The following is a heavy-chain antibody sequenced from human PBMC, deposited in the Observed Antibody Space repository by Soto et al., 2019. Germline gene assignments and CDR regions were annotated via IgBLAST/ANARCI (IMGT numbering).Heavy chain of an antibody. V-gene: IGHV4-30-4*02. Sequence: SETLSLTCTVSGGSIGSGDYYWSWVRQPPGKGLEWIAYIYYSGTTYYNPSLKSRVTMSRDTSKNQISLKLETVTAAATAGDYCAVLVHFDLQYYFDYWGQGTLVTVSS. D-gene: IGHD3-9*01. J-gene: IGHJ4*02. CDR3: AVLVHFDLQYYFDY. CDR2: IYYSGTT. CDR1: GGSIGSGDYY.